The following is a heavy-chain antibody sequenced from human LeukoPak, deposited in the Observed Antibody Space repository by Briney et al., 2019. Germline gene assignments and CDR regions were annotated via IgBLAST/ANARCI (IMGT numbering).Heavy chain of an antibody. Sequence: GESLQISSQGSGYSFTSYWIGWVRPMPGKGREWMGIIYPGDSDTRYSPSFQGQVTISADKSISTAYLQWSSLKASDTAMYYCARRGWVGELEGNWFDRWGQGTLVTVSS. V-gene: IGHV5-51*01. CDR1: GYSFTSYW. J-gene: IGHJ5*02. D-gene: IGHD3-10*01. CDR2: IYPGDSDT. CDR3: ARRGWVGELEGNWFDR.